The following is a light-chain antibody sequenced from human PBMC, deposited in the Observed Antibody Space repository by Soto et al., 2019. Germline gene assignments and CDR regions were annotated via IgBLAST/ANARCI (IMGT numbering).Light chain of an antibody. J-gene: IGLJ2*01. CDR1: SSDVGGYNY. CDR3: GAWDDSLNGHVV. CDR2: DVS. Sequence: QSALTQPRSVSGSPGQSVTISCTGTSSDVGGYNYVSWYQQHPGKAPKLMIYDVSKRPSGVPDRFSGSKSGNTASLTISGLQAEDEADYYCGAWDDSLNGHVVFGGGTKLTVL. V-gene: IGLV2-11*01.